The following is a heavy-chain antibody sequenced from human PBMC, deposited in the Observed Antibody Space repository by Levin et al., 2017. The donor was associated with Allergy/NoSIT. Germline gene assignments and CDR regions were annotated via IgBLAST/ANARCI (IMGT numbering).Heavy chain of an antibody. CDR2: IYYSGST. D-gene: IGHD3-9*01. J-gene: IGHJ4*02. V-gene: IGHV4-39*01. CDR3: ARSAKRYFDWLLARDGHYFDY. CDR1: GGSISSSSYY. Sequence: SETLSLTCTVSGGSISSSSYYWGWIRQPPGKGLEWIGSIYYSGSTYYNPSLKSRVTISVDTSKNQFSLKLSSVTAADTAVYYCARSAKRYFDWLLARDGHYFDYWGQGTLVTVSS.